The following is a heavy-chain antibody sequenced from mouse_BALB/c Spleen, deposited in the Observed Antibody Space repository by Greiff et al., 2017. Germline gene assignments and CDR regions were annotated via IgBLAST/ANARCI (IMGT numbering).Heavy chain of an antibody. V-gene: IGHV1-82*01. J-gene: IGHJ2*01. D-gene: IGHD2-14*01. CDR3: ARYDYRDD. Sequence: QVQLQQSGPELVKPGASVKISCKASGYAFSSSWMNWVKQRPGQGLEWIGRIYPGDGDTNYNGKFKGKATLTADKSSSTAYMQLSSLTSVDSAVYFCARYDYRDDWGQGTTLTVSS. CDR2: IYPGDGDT. CDR1: GYAFSSSW.